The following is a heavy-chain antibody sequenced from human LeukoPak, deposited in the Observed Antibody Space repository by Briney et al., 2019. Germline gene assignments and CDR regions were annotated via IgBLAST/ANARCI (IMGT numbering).Heavy chain of an antibody. CDR1: GFIVSNTY. J-gene: IGHJ3*02. CDR3: ASSPYSSGWAFNSRAFDI. Sequence: GGSLRLSCAASGFIVSNTYLTWVRQAPGKGLEWVSVIYSGGTTYYADSVKGRFTISRDNSKNTLYLQMNSLRAEDTAVYYCASSPYSSGWAFNSRAFDIWGQGTMVTVSS. D-gene: IGHD6-25*01. V-gene: IGHV3-53*01. CDR2: IYSGGTT.